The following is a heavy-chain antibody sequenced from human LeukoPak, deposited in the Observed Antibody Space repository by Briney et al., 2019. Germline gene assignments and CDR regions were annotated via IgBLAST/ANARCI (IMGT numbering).Heavy chain of an antibody. J-gene: IGHJ5*02. Sequence: ASVKVSCKASGYTFTSYSMYWVRQAPGQGLEWMGIINPSGGSTSYAQKFQGRVTMTRDTSTSTVYMELSSLRSEDTAVYYCARGEAVARGWFDPWGQGTLVTVSS. V-gene: IGHV1-46*01. CDR3: ARGEAVARGWFDP. CDR1: GYTFTSYS. D-gene: IGHD6-19*01. CDR2: INPSGGST.